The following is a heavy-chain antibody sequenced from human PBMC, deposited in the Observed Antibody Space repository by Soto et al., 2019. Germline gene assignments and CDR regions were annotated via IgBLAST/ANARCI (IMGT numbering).Heavy chain of an antibody. CDR1: GFTFSSYW. CDR2: IKQDGSEK. Sequence: VQLVESGGGLVQPGGPLRLSCAASGFTFSSYWMSWVRQAPGKGLEWVANIKQDGSEKYYVDSVKGRFTISRDNAKNSLYLQMNSLRAEDTAVYYCARDYYDSSGHNNYYYYYGMDVWGQGTTVTVSS. CDR3: ARDYYDSSGHNNYYYYYGMDV. D-gene: IGHD3-22*01. J-gene: IGHJ6*02. V-gene: IGHV3-7*05.